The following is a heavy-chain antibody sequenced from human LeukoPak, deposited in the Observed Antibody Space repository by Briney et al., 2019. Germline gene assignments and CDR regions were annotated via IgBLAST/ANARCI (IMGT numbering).Heavy chain of an antibody. Sequence: KPSETLSLTCEISSGLFSGYYWSWIRQAPGKGLEWIGEINQSGSTNNNPSLKSRVTMSVDTSKKQCSLKINSVTAADTAVYYCARGDGDYDFWSGYYRSGYYFDYWGQGTLVTVSS. CDR1: SGLFSGYY. J-gene: IGHJ4*02. CDR3: ARGDGDYDFWSGYYRSGYYFDY. CDR2: INQSGST. V-gene: IGHV4-34*01. D-gene: IGHD3-3*01.